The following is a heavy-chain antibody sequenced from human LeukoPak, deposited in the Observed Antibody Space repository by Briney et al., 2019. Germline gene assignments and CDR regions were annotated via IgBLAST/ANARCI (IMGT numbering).Heavy chain of an antibody. CDR1: GYTFTSYA. J-gene: IGHJ3*02. Sequence: ASVKVSCKASGYTFTSYAMHWVRQAPGQRLEWMGWINAGNGNTKYSQKFQGRVTITRDTSASTAYMELSSLRSEDTAVYYCAREDSSSWYPAAFDIWGQGTMVTVSS. CDR3: AREDSSSWYPAAFDI. CDR2: INAGNGNT. D-gene: IGHD6-13*01. V-gene: IGHV1-3*01.